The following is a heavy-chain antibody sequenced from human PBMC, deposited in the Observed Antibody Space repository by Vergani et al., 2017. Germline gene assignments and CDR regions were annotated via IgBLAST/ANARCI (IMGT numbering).Heavy chain of an antibody. Sequence: EVQLVESGGGLVQPGGSLRLSCAASGFTFSRYWMHWVRQGPGKGLVWVSRIHSDGSSTSYADSVKGRVTISRDNAKNTLYLQMNSLRAEDTAVYYCARDKAGVVIDYWGQGTLVTVSS. J-gene: IGHJ4*02. CDR3: ARDKAGVVIDY. V-gene: IGHV3-74*01. CDR2: IHSDGSST. D-gene: IGHD3-3*01. CDR1: GFTFSRYW.